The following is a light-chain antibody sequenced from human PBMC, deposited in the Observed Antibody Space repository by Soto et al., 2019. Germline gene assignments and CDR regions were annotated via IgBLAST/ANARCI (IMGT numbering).Light chain of an antibody. V-gene: IGKV3-11*01. CDR1: QSVSRY. CDR3: QQRSTWPWT. Sequence: EIVLTQSPATLSLSPGDRATLSCRASQSVSRYITWYQQKPGQAPRLLIYDASDRATGIPAKFSGSGSVADFSLPISSLGTEDFAVYYCQQRSTWPWTFGQGTILEIK. CDR2: DAS. J-gene: IGKJ1*01.